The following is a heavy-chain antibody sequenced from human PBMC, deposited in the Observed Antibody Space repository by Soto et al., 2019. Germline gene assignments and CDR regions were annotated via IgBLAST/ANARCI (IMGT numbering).Heavy chain of an antibody. CDR1: GGSISSSSYY. Sequence: LSPTCTVSGGSISSSSYYWGWIRQPPGKGLEWIGSIYYSGSTYYNPSLKSRVTISVDTSKNQFSLKLSSVTAADTAVYYCARRQFGVDTTSINWFDPWGQGTLVTVSS. V-gene: IGHV4-39*01. CDR3: ARRQFGVDTTSINWFDP. CDR2: IYYSGST. J-gene: IGHJ5*02. D-gene: IGHD5-18*01.